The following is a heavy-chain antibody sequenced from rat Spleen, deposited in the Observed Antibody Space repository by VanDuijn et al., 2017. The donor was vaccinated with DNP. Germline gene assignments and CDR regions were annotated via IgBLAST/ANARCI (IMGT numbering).Heavy chain of an antibody. CDR3: ARTGIPFDY. D-gene: IGHD1-4*01. CDR2: ISYDGGST. J-gene: IGHJ2*01. V-gene: IGHV5-22*01. Sequence: EVRLVESGGGLVQPGRSLKLSCAASGFTFSDYYMAWVRQAPTKGLEWVSSISYDGGSTHYRDSVKGRFTISRDNAKSTLYLQMNSLRSEDTATYYCARTGIPFDYWGQGVMVTVSS. CDR1: GFTFSDYY.